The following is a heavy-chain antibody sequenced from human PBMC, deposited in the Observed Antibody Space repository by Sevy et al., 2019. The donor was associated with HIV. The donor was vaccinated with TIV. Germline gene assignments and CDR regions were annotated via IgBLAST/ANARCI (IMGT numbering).Heavy chain of an antibody. CDR3: AKAREGCGGDCYAPYYYYGMDV. J-gene: IGHJ6*02. Sequence: GGSLRLSCAASGFTFSSYGMHWVRQAPGKGLEWVAVISYDGSNKYYADSVKGRFTISRENSKNTLYLQMNSLRAEDTAGYYCAKAREGCGGDCYAPYYYYGMDVWGQGTTVTVSS. D-gene: IGHD2-21*02. CDR2: ISYDGSNK. CDR1: GFTFSSYG. V-gene: IGHV3-30*18.